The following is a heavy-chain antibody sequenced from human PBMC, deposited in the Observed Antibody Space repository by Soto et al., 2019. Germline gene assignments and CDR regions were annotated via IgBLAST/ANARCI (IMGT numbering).Heavy chain of an antibody. Sequence: GGSLRLSCAASGFTFSNAWMSWVRQAPGKGLEWVGRIKSKTDGGTTDYAAPVKGRFTISRDDSKSTLYLQMNSLKTEDTAVYYCTTDMTNPYDFWSGYYAYFDYWGQGTLVTVSS. J-gene: IGHJ4*02. V-gene: IGHV3-15*01. CDR1: GFTFSNAW. D-gene: IGHD3-3*01. CDR2: IKSKTDGGTT. CDR3: TTDMTNPYDFWSGYYAYFDY.